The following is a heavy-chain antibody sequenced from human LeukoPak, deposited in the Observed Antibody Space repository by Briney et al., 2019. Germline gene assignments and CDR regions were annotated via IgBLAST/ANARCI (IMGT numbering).Heavy chain of an antibody. CDR3: ARGRKTTVTHYWYFDL. V-gene: IGHV1-2*04. J-gene: IGHJ2*01. CDR1: GYTFTGYY. D-gene: IGHD4-17*01. Sequence: ASVKVSCKASGYTFTGYYMHWVRQAPGQGLEWMGWINPNSGGTNYAQKFQGWVTMTWDTSISTAYMELSRLRSDDTAVYYCARGRKTTVTHYWYFDLWGRGTLVTVSS. CDR2: INPNSGGT.